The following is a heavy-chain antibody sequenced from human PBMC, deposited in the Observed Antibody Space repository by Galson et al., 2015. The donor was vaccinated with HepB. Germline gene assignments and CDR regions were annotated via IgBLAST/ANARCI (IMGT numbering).Heavy chain of an antibody. CDR2: ISGSGGST. CDR3: AKDGDGGSYCGY. V-gene: IGHV3-23*01. CDR1: GFTFSSYA. Sequence: SLRLSCAASGFTFSSYAMSWVRQAPGKGPEWVSAISGSGGSTYYADSVKGRFTISRDNSKNTLYLQMNSLRAEDTAVYYCAKDGDGGSYCGYWGQGTLVTVSS. D-gene: IGHD1-26*01. J-gene: IGHJ4*02.